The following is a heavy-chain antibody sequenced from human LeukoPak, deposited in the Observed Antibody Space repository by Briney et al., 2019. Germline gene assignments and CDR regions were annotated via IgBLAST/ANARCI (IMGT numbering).Heavy chain of an antibody. Sequence: GASVKVSCKASGYTFTSYGISWVRQAPGQGLEWMGWISAYNGNTNYAQKPQGRVTMTTDTSTSTAYMELRSLRSDDTAVYYCARDATSPPTVVPLDYWGQGTLVTVSS. CDR1: GYTFTSYG. CDR2: ISAYNGNT. CDR3: ARDATSPPTVVPLDY. D-gene: IGHD4-23*01. J-gene: IGHJ4*02. V-gene: IGHV1-18*01.